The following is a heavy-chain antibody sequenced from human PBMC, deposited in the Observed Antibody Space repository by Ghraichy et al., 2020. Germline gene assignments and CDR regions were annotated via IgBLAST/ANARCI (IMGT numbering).Heavy chain of an antibody. V-gene: IGHV4-30-4*01. J-gene: IGHJ4*02. CDR2: IHHTGGT. Sequence: SQTLSLTCTVSGGSISSGDYYWSWIRQSPGTGLEWIGYIHHTGGTYYNPSLKSRVTIFVDMSKNQFSLELRSVTAADTAVYYCVRVIAVAGTVFDHWGQGTLVTVSS. D-gene: IGHD6-19*01. CDR3: VRVIAVAGTVFDH. CDR1: GGSISSGDYY.